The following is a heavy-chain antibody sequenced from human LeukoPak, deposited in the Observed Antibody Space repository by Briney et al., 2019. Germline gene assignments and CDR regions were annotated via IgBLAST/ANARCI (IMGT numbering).Heavy chain of an antibody. Sequence: PSETLSLTCSVSGGSIRSETYYWGWIRQSPGKSLEWIGTMNYRGTTFHNPSLKSRVTISIDTSKNQFSLKVSSVTAADTAVYYCARINGRDDIVVVPAAIMGGGMDVWGQGTTVTVSS. J-gene: IGHJ6*02. CDR3: ARINGRDDIVVVPAAIMGGGMDV. V-gene: IGHV4-39*01. CDR2: MNYRGTT. D-gene: IGHD2-2*02. CDR1: GGSIRSETYY.